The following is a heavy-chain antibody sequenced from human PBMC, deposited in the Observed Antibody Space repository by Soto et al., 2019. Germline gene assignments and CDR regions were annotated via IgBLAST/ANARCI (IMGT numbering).Heavy chain of an antibody. CDR3: ARESEH. J-gene: IGHJ4*02. D-gene: IGHD1-1*01. CDR1: GFTFSNYA. V-gene: IGHV3-23*01. Sequence: GSLRLSCAASGFTFSNYAMSWVRQAPGKGLEWVSTITGSAGCTYYADSMKGRFTISRDNSKSTLYLQMYSLRVEDTAVYYCARESEHWGQGTLVTVSS. CDR2: ITGSAGCT.